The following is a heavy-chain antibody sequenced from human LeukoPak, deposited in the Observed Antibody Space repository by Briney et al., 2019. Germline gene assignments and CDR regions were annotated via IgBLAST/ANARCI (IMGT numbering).Heavy chain of an antibody. CDR1: GYTFTSYD. J-gene: IGHJ4*02. D-gene: IGHD6-6*01. CDR3: ARVLGGVAARRGYYFAY. V-gene: IGHV1-8*01. Sequence: GASVKVSCKASGYTFTSYDINWVRQATGQGLEWMGWMNPNSGNTGYAQKFQGRVTMTRNTSISTAYMELSSLRSEDTAVYYCARVLGGVAARRGYYFAYWGQGTLVTVSS. CDR2: MNPNSGNT.